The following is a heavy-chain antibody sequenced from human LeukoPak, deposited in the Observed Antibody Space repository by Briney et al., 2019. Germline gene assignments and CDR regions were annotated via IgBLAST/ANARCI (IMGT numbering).Heavy chain of an antibody. CDR2: INPNSGGT. Sequence: ASVKVSCKASGYTFTGYYMHWVRQAPGQGLEWMGRINPNSGGTNYAQKFQGRVTMTRNTSISTAYMELSSLRSEDTAVYYCARSEYDFWSGDYYYYMDVWGKGTTVTVSS. CDR1: GYTFTGYY. V-gene: IGHV1-2*06. J-gene: IGHJ6*03. D-gene: IGHD3-3*01. CDR3: ARSEYDFWSGDYYYYMDV.